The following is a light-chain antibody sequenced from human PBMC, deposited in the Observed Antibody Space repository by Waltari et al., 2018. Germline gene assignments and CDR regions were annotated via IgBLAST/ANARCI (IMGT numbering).Light chain of an antibody. CDR2: KVS. Sequence: DGVVTQSPLSLPVNLGLPGSIACWSSQSLGYSDGNTYLYWFHQRPGQSPRRLIYKVSNRDSGVPDRFSCSGSGTDFTLKISRVEAEDVGVYYCMQGSYWPFTFGPGTKVDIK. CDR3: MQGSYWPFT. V-gene: IGKV2-30*01. CDR1: QSLGYSDGNTY. J-gene: IGKJ3*01.